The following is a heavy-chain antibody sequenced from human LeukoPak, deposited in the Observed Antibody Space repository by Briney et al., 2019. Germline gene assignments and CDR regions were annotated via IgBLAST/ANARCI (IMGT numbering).Heavy chain of an antibody. CDR2: IYHSGST. Sequence: PSETLSLTCIVSGYSISSNYYWGWIRQPPGKGLEWIGSIYHSGSTYYNPSLKSRVTISVDTSKNQFSLKLSSVTAADTAVYYCARLQGKRWLQLRGFDYWGQGTLVTVSS. J-gene: IGHJ4*02. CDR3: ARLQGKRWLQLRGFDY. D-gene: IGHD5-24*01. CDR1: GYSISSNYY. V-gene: IGHV4-38-2*02.